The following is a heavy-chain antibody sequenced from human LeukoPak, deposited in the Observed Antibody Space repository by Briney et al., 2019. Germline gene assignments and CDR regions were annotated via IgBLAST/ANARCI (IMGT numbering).Heavy chain of an antibody. V-gene: IGHV3-74*01. CDR1: GFTFSSSW. CDR3: ATSTCGGDCYGNWLDP. J-gene: IGHJ5*02. CDR2: INSDGRSP. Sequence: PGGSLRLSCAASGFTFSSSWMHWVRQAPGKGLVWVSRINSDGRSPFYADSVKGRFTISRDNARNTLFLQMNSLRVEDTAVYYCATSTCGGDCYGNWLDPWGQGTLVTVSS. D-gene: IGHD2-21*02.